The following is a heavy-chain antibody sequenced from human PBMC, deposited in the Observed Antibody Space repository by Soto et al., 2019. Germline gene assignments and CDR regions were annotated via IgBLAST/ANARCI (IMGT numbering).Heavy chain of an antibody. CDR3: ARASGSYQYDPIDY. CDR2: IIPIFGTA. Sequence: QVQLVQSGAEVKKPGSSVKVSCKASGGTFSSYAISWVRQAPGQGLEWMGGIIPIFGTANYAQKFQGRVTXXAXEYXSTAYMELSSLRSEDTAVYYCARASGSYQYDPIDYWGQGTLVTVSS. V-gene: IGHV1-69*12. J-gene: IGHJ4*02. CDR1: GGTFSSYA. D-gene: IGHD1-26*01.